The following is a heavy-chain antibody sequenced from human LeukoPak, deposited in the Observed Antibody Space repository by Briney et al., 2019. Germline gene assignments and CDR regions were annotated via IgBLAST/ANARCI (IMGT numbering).Heavy chain of an antibody. J-gene: IGHJ4*02. CDR3: AKLKEYYDILTGPFDN. D-gene: IGHD3-9*01. CDR2: ISYDGSNK. CDR1: GFTFSRYG. Sequence: GGSLRLSCAASGFTFSRYGMHWVRQAPGKGLEWVAVISYDGSNKYYADSVKGRFTISRDNSKNTLYLQMNSLRVEDTAVYYCAKLKEYYDILTGPFDNWGQGTLVTVSS. V-gene: IGHV3-30*18.